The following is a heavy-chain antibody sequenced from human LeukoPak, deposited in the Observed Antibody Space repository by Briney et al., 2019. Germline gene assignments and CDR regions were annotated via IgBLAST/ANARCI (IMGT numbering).Heavy chain of an antibody. D-gene: IGHD1-7*01. CDR3: VRDNWNCGSSMDV. CDR1: GGSISSYY. V-gene: IGHV4-59*01. CDR2: IYYSGST. Sequence: PSETLSLTCTVSGGSISSYYWSWIRQPPGKGLEWIGYIYYSGSTNYNPSLKSRVTISVDTSKNQFSLKLSSVTAADTAVYYCVRDNWNCGSSMDVWGQGTTVTVSS. J-gene: IGHJ6*02.